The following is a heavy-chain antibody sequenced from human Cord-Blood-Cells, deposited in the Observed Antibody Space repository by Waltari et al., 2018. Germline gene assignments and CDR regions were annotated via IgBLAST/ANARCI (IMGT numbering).Heavy chain of an antibody. J-gene: IGHJ3*02. V-gene: IGHV3-15*01. CDR3: TTEGGGYCSSTSCYDAFDI. D-gene: IGHD2-2*01. CDR2: IKSKTDGGTT. Sequence: EVQLVASGGGLVKPGGSLRLSCAAPGFPFSHLWMSRCRQAQGKGLEWVGRIKSKTDGGTTDYAAPVKGRFTISRDDSKNTLYLQMNSLKTEDTAVYYCTTEGGGYCSSTSCYDAFDIWGQGTMVTVSS. CDR1: GFPFSHLW.